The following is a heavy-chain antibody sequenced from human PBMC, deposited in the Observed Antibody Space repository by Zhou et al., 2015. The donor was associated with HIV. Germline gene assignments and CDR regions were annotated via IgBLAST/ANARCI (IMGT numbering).Heavy chain of an antibody. D-gene: IGHD6-13*01. Sequence: QVQLVQSGAEVKKPGSSVKVSCKASGGTFSSYAISWVRQAPGQGLEWMGGIIPIFGTANYAQKFQGRVTITADESTSTAYMELSSLRSEDTAVYYCARTGYSSSWYIRTYWYFDLWGRGTLVTVSS. CDR2: IIPIFGTA. CDR3: ARTGYSSSWYIRTYWYFDL. J-gene: IGHJ2*01. V-gene: IGHV1-69*01. CDR1: GGTFSSYA.